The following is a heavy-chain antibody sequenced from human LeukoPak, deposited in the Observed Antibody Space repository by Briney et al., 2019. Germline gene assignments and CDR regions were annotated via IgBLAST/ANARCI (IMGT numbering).Heavy chain of an antibody. CDR1: GGSISGGEY. CDR2: ISDGGNT. J-gene: IGHJ5*02. V-gene: IGHV4-30-2*01. D-gene: IGHD7-27*01. CDR3: ARDNGGRFPNWFDP. Sequence: SETLSLTCTVSGGSISGGEYWSWIRQPPGKGLEWIAYISDGGNTYQNPSLGSRVTISVDRSKSQFSLMLSSVTAADTAMYYCARDNGGRFPNWFDPWGQGILVTVSS.